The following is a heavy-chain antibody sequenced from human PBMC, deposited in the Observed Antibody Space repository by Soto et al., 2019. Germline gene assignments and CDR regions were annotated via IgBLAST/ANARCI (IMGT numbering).Heavy chain of an antibody. CDR3: AKSASDFWRHNWFDP. V-gene: IGHV3-30*18. D-gene: IGHD3-3*01. J-gene: IGHJ5*02. Sequence: PVGSLRLSCAASGFTFSSYGMHWVRQAPGKGLEWVAVISYDGSNKYYADSVKGRFTISRDNSKNTLYLQMNSLRAEDTAVYYCAKSASDFWRHNWFDPWGQGTLVTVSS. CDR1: GFTFSSYG. CDR2: ISYDGSNK.